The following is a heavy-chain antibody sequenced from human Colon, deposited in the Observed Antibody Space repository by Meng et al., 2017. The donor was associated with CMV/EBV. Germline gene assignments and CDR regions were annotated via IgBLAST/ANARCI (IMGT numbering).Heavy chain of an antibody. CDR1: GGTFGSFN. Sequence: SCKVSGGTFGSFNINGVRQAPGQGLEWMGRITPILGVANSAQKLQGRVTITADKRTNTAYMELSRLISEDTGVYYCARGGGGTGIDYWGRGTLVTVSS. J-gene: IGHJ4*02. V-gene: IGHV1-69*02. D-gene: IGHD3-16*01. CDR2: ITPILGVA. CDR3: ARGGGGTGIDY.